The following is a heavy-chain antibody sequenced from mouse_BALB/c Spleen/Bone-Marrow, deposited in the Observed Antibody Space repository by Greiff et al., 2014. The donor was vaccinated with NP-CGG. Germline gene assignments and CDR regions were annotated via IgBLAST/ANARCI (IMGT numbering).Heavy chain of an antibody. D-gene: IGHD2-14*01. J-gene: IGHJ4*01. CDR2: ILPGSGSI. V-gene: IGHV1-9*01. CDR1: GYTFSTYW. Sequence: QVQLKESGAELMKPGASVKISCKVPGYTFSTYWIEGVKQRPGHGLEWIGEILPGSGSINYNEKFKGKATFTADTSSNTAYIQLSSLTSEDSAVYYCARAYRYGRYAMDYWGQGTSVTVSS. CDR3: ARAYRYGRYAMDY.